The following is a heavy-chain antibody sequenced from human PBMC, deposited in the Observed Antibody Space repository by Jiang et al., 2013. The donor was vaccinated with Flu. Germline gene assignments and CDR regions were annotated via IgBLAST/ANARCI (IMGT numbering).Heavy chain of an antibody. CDR3: ARGVDDFWTGRNPEYYYMDV. CDR2: IYASGST. J-gene: IGHJ6*03. D-gene: IGHD3/OR15-3a*01. Sequence: PGLVKPSETLSLTCTVSGGSISSYYWTWIRQPPGKGLEWIGYIYASGSTKYNPSLRSRLTISVDTSKNQFSLKLSSVTAADAAVYYCARGVDDFWTGRNPEYYYMDVWGKGTTVTVSS. V-gene: IGHV4-4*09. CDR1: GGSISSYY.